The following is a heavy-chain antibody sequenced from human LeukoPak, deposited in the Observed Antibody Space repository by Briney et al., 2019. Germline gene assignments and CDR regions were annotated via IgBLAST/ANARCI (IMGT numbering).Heavy chain of an antibody. CDR2: ISASGGST. J-gene: IGHJ4*02. CDR3: ARDQALYFSYGDY. Sequence: GGSLRLSCAASGFTFSNYAMSWVRQAPGKGLEWVSAISASGGSTYYADSVKGRFTISRDNSKNTLYLQVNSLRAEDTAVYYCARDQALYFSYGDYWGQGTLVTVSS. CDR1: GFTFSNYA. V-gene: IGHV3-23*01. D-gene: IGHD2/OR15-2a*01.